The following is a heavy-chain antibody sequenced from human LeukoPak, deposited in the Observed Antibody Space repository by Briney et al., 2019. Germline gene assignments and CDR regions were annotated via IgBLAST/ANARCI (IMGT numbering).Heavy chain of an antibody. Sequence: GGSLRLSCAASGFTFSDYYMSWIRQAPGKGLEWVSYISSSGSTIYYADSVKGRFTISRDNAKNSLYLQMNSLRAEDTAVYYCARDANSLYCGGDCYYYGMDVWGQGTTVTVSS. CDR1: GFTFSDYY. V-gene: IGHV3-11*01. D-gene: IGHD2-21*01. J-gene: IGHJ6*02. CDR2: ISSSGSTI. CDR3: ARDANSLYCGGDCYYYGMDV.